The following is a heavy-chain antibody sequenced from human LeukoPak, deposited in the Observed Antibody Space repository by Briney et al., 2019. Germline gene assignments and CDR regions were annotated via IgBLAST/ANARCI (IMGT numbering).Heavy chain of an antibody. CDR3: ARRIAVAGAFDY. Sequence: GGSLRLSCAASGFSFSDYYMTWIRQAPGKGLEWVSYISSSSSYTNYADSVKGRFTISRDNAKNSLYLQMNSLRAEDTAVYYCARRIAVAGAFDYWGQGTLVTVSS. J-gene: IGHJ4*02. CDR2: ISSSSSYT. D-gene: IGHD6-19*01. V-gene: IGHV3-11*06. CDR1: GFSFSDYY.